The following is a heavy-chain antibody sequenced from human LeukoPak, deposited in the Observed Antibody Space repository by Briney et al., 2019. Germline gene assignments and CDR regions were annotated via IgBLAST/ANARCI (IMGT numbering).Heavy chain of an antibody. CDR3: AKDFSRYFDY. D-gene: IGHD2/OR15-2a*01. CDR1: GFTFSSYA. V-gene: IGHV3-30-3*01. CDR2: ISYDGSNK. Sequence: PGGSLRLSCAASGFTFSSYAMHWVRQAPGKGLEWVAVISYDGSNKYYADSVKGRFTISRDNSKNTLYLQMNSLRAKDTAVYYCAKDFSRYFDYWGQGTLVTVSS. J-gene: IGHJ4*02.